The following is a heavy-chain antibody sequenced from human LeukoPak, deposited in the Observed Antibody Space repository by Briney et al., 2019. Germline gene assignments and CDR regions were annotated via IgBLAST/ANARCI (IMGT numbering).Heavy chain of an antibody. V-gene: IGHV1-18*01. J-gene: IGHJ4*02. CDR2: ISAYNGST. Sequence: GASVKVSCKASGYIFTSYGISWVRQAPGQGLEWMGWISAYNGSTHYAQKLQGRVTMTTDTSTSTVYMELRSLRSDDTAVYYCARENRAAAGALDYWGQGTLVTVSS. CDR1: GYIFTSYG. CDR3: ARENRAAAGALDY. D-gene: IGHD6-13*01.